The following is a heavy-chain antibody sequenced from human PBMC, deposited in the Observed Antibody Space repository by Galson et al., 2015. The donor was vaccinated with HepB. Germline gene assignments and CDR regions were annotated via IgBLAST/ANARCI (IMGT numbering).Heavy chain of an antibody. CDR3: ARVADADYGDHTHFDS. CDR1: GFTFSDNY. D-gene: IGHD4-17*01. Sequence: SLRLSCAASGFTFSDNYMSWIRQAPGKGLEWLSYISASTIYTNYADSVKGRFTVSRDNAKNSLNLQMNSLRAEDTAVYYCARVADADYGDHTHFDSWGQGTLVTVSS. V-gene: IGHV3-11*06. CDR2: ISASTIYT. J-gene: IGHJ4*02.